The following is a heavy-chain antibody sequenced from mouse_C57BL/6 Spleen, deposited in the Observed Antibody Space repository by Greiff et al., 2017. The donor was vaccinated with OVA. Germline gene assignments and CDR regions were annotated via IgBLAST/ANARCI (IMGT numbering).Heavy chain of an antibody. V-gene: IGHV5-17*01. CDR3: AKAYFDV. J-gene: IGHJ1*03. Sequence: EVKLEESGGGLVKPGGSLKLSCAASGFTFSDYGMHWVRQAPEKGLEWVAYISSGSSTIYYADTVKGRFTISRDNAKNTLFLQMTSLRSEDTAMYYCAKAYFDVWGTGTTVTVSS. CDR1: GFTFSDYG. CDR2: ISSGSSTI.